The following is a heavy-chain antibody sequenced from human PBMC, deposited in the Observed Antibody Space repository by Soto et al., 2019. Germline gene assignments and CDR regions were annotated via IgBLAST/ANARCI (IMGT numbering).Heavy chain of an antibody. CDR1: GDSISSGNYY. V-gene: IGHV4-30-2*01. CDR3: ARVPGP. J-gene: IGHJ5*02. Sequence: TLSLTCSVSGDSISSGNYYWTWIRQQPGKGLEWIGYIYHSGSTYYNPSLKSRVTISVDRSKNQFSLKLSSVTAADTAVYYCARVPGPWGQGTLVTVSS. D-gene: IGHD7-27*01. CDR2: IYHSGST.